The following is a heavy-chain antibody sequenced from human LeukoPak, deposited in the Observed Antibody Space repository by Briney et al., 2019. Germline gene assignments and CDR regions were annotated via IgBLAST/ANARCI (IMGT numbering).Heavy chain of an antibody. CDR2: IKSKADGGTT. J-gene: IGHJ4*02. CDR3: TTDR. CDR1: GFTFSNAW. V-gene: IGHV3-15*01. Sequence: GESLRLSCAASGFTFSNAWMSWVRQAPGKGLEWAGRIKSKADGGTTDYAAPVKGRFSISRDDSKNTLYLQMNSLKTEDTGVYFCTTDRWGQGTLVTVSS.